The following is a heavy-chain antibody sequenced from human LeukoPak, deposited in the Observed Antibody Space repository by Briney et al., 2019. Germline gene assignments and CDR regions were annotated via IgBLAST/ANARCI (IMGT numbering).Heavy chain of an antibody. D-gene: IGHD6-13*01. Sequence: SETLSLTCTVSGYSISSGYYWGWIRQPPGKGLEWIGSIYHSGSTYYNPSLKSRVTISVDTSKNQFSLKLSSVTAADTAVYYCASCAASSSCAIDYWGQGTLVTVSS. CDR3: ASCAASSSCAIDY. CDR1: GYSISSGYY. J-gene: IGHJ4*02. CDR2: IYHSGST. V-gene: IGHV4-38-2*02.